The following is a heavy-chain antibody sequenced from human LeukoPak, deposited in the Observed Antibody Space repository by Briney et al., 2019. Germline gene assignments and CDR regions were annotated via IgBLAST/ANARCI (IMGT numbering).Heavy chain of an antibody. D-gene: IGHD3-10*01. Sequence: GASVKVSCKVSGYTLTELSMHWVRQAPGKGLEWMGGFDPEDGETIYAQKFQGRVTMTEDTSTDTAYMELSSLRSEDTAVYYCATGVRGNYYFDYWGQGTLVTVSS. CDR2: FDPEDGET. J-gene: IGHJ4*02. CDR1: GYTLTELS. CDR3: ATGVRGNYYFDY. V-gene: IGHV1-24*01.